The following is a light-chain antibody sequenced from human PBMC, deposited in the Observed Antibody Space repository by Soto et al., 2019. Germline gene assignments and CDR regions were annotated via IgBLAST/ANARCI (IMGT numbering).Light chain of an antibody. Sequence: EIVMTQSPATLSVSPGERATLSCRASQSVSSNLAWYQQKPGQAPRLLIYGASTRATGIPARFSGSGSGTEFTLTISSLQSEECAVYYCQQYNNGPRTFGQGTKVEIK. CDR3: QQYNNGPRT. V-gene: IGKV3-15*01. CDR2: GAS. J-gene: IGKJ1*01. CDR1: QSVSSN.